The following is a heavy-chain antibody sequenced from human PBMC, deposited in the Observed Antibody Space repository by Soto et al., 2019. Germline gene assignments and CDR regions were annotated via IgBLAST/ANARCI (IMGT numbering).Heavy chain of an antibody. V-gene: IGHV4-30-2*01. Sequence: QLQLQESGSGLVKPSQTLSLTCAVSGGSISSGGYSWSWIRQPPGKGLEWIGYIYHSGSTYYNPSLRSRVTISVDRSKNPFSLKLSSVTAADTAVYYCARAGRSDLYFDYWGQGTLVTVSS. J-gene: IGHJ4*02. CDR3: ARAGRSDLYFDY. CDR2: IYHSGST. CDR1: GGSISSGGYS.